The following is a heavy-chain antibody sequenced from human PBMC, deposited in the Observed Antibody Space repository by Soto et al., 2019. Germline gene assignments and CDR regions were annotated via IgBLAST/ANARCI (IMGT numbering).Heavy chain of an antibody. V-gene: IGHV3-30*18. Sequence: QVQLVESGGGVVQPGRSLRLSCAASGFTFSSYGMHWVRQAPGKGLEWVAVISYDGSNKYYADSVKGRFTISRDNSKNTLYLQMNSLRAEDTAVYYCAKAIIAARPYYAYWGQGTLVTVSS. J-gene: IGHJ4*02. CDR3: AKAIIAARPYYAY. CDR2: ISYDGSNK. D-gene: IGHD6-6*01. CDR1: GFTFSSYG.